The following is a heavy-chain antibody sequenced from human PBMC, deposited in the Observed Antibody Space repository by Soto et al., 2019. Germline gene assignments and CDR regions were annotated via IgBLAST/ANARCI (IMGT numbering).Heavy chain of an antibody. V-gene: IGHV3-21*01. Sequence: GGSLRLSCAASGFTFSSYSMNWVRQAPGKGLEWVSSISSSSYIYYADSVKSRFTISRDNAKNSLYLQMNSLRAEDTAVYYCARAMAGRDSGSYFDYWGQGTLVTVSS. CDR1: GFTFSSYS. CDR2: ISSSSYI. D-gene: IGHD1-26*01. CDR3: ARAMAGRDSGSYFDY. J-gene: IGHJ4*02.